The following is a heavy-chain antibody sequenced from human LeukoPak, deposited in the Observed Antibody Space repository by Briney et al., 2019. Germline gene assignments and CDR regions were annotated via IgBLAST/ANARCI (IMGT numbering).Heavy chain of an antibody. J-gene: IGHJ4*02. CDR2: INPNSGGT. D-gene: IGHD3-10*01. CDR1: GYTFTGYY. Sequence: ASVKVSCKASGYTFTGYYMHWVRQAPGQGLEWMGWINPNSGGTNYAQKFQGRVTMTRDTSISTAYMELSRLRSDDTAVYYCARVRGPYGPKFDYWGQGTLVTVSS. CDR3: ARVRGPYGPKFDY. V-gene: IGHV1-2*02.